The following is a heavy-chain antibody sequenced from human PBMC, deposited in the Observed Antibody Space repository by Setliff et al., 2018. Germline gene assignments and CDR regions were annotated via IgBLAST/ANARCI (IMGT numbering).Heavy chain of an antibody. D-gene: IGHD3-22*01. Sequence: KPSETLSLTCTVSGGSISSGSYYWSWIRQPAGKGLEWIGHIYTSGSTNYNPSLKSRVTISVDTSKNQFSLKLSSVTAADTAVYYCARVGGADYYDSSGYYFLKQYYFDYWGQGTLVTVS. CDR2: IYTSGST. CDR3: ARVGGADYYDSSGYYFLKQYYFDY. CDR1: GGSISSGSYY. J-gene: IGHJ4*02. V-gene: IGHV4-61*09.